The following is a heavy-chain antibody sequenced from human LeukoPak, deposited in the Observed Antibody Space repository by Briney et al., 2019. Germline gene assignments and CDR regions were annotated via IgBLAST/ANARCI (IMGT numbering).Heavy chain of an antibody. CDR3: AKETASNFGGAVDY. CDR1: GFTFNNHA. V-gene: IGHV3-23*01. D-gene: IGHD3-10*01. J-gene: IGHJ4*02. Sequence: GGSLRLSCAASGFTFNNHAMSWVRQAPGKGLQWVSGISSSGGSTYYADSVKGRFTISRDNSKNTLYLQINSLRAEDTAVYYCAKETASNFGGAVDYWGQGTLVTVSS. CDR2: ISSSGGST.